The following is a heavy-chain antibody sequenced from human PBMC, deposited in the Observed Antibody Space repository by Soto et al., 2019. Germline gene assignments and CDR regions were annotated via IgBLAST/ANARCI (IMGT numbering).Heavy chain of an antibody. CDR3: ARGGCPPTINSYGSPGYFDY. D-gene: IGHD5-18*01. CDR1: GGSFSGYY. Sequence: PSETLSLTCAVYGGSFSGYYWSWIRKPPGKGLEWIGEINHSGSTNYNPSLKSRVTISVDTSKNQFSLKLSSVTAADTAVYYCARGGCPPTINSYGSPGYFDYWGQGTLVTVSS. J-gene: IGHJ4*02. V-gene: IGHV4-34*01. CDR2: INHSGST.